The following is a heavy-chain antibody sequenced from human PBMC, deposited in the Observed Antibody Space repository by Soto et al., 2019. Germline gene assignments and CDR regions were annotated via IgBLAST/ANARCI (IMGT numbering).Heavy chain of an antibody. CDR1: GLTFGIDA. V-gene: IGHV3-23*01. Sequence: PGGSLSPSCEGPGLTFGIDAFTWVRQSPGKGREWVSSISGNGAGTYHADSVKGRFTISRDNFKISLFLQMNSLRAEDTAVYYCARLGAYYQSLDPWGPGTLVTVSS. J-gene: IGHJ5*02. CDR3: ARLGAYYQSLDP. D-gene: IGHD2-21*01. CDR2: ISGNGAGT.